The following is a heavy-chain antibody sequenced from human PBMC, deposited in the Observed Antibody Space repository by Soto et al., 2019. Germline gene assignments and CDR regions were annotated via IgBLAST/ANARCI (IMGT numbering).Heavy chain of an antibody. CDR3: ARRYYGSGSYYTSGTFDY. CDR1: GYSFTSYW. Sequence: GESLKISCKGSGYSFTSYWIGWVRQMPGKGLEWMGIIYPGDSYTNYSPSFQGHVTISADKSISTAYLQWSSLKASDTAMYYCARRYYGSGSYYTSGTFDYWGQGTLVTVSS. D-gene: IGHD3-10*01. J-gene: IGHJ4*02. V-gene: IGHV5-51*01. CDR2: IYPGDSYT.